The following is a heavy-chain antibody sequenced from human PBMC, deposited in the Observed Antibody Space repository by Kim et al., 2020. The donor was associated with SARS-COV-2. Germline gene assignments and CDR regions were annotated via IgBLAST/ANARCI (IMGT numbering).Heavy chain of an antibody. CDR3: ARGSGWYYY. Sequence: GSTNYNPSLKSRVTISVDTSKNQFSLKRRSVTAADTAVYYCARGSGWYYYWGQGTLVTVSS. V-gene: IGHV4-61*02. J-gene: IGHJ4*02. CDR2: GST. D-gene: IGHD6-19*01.